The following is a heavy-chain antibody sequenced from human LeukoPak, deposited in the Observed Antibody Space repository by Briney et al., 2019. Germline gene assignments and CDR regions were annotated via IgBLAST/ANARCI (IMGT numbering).Heavy chain of an antibody. J-gene: IGHJ4*02. CDR2: IYYNGST. Sequence: SETLSLTCTVSGGSISSSSYYWGWIRQPPGKGLEWIGSIYYNGSTYYNPSLKSRVTISVDTSKNQFSLKLSSVTAADTAVYYCARAEDNYYDSVGYFDYWGQGTLVTVSS. V-gene: IGHV4-39*07. CDR3: ARAEDNYYDSVGYFDY. CDR1: GGSISSSSYY. D-gene: IGHD3-22*01.